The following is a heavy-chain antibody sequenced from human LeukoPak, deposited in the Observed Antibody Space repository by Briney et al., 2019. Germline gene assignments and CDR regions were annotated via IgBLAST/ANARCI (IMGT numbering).Heavy chain of an antibody. V-gene: IGHV1-69*13. Sequence: SVKVSCKASGYTFTGYYMHWVRQAPGQGLEWMGGIIPIFGTANYAQKFQGRVTITADESTSTAYMELSSLRSEDTAVYYCASSGRSAYYYYGMDVWGQGTTVTVSS. CDR1: GYTFTGYY. J-gene: IGHJ6*02. CDR3: ASSGRSAYYYYGMDV. D-gene: IGHD1-26*01. CDR2: IIPIFGTA.